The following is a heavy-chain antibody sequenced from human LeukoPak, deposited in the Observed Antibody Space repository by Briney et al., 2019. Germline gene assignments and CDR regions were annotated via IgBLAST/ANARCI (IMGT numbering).Heavy chain of an antibody. CDR3: AREPGYYDSSGYFDY. J-gene: IGHJ4*02. Sequence: SETLSLTCSVSDDSITMYYWTWIRQPPGKGLEWIGYVDHTGSTNFNPSLNGRVTIFRDTSRNLFSLRLTSVTAADTAVYYCAREPGYYDSSGYFDYWGQGTLVTVSS. V-gene: IGHV4-59*01. CDR1: DDSITMYY. CDR2: VDHTGST. D-gene: IGHD3-22*01.